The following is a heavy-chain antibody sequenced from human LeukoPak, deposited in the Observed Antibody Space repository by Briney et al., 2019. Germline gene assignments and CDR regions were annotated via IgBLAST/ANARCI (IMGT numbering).Heavy chain of an antibody. CDR2: IKQDGSEK. CDR1: GFTFSSYW. CDR3: AKDSPFYDFWSGLLFDY. J-gene: IGHJ4*02. Sequence: GGSLRLSCAASGFTFSSYWMSWVRQAPGKGLEWVANIKQDGSEKYYVDSVKGRFTISRDNAKNSLYLQMNSLRAEDTAVYYCAKDSPFYDFWSGLLFDYWGQGTLVTVSS. V-gene: IGHV3-7*03. D-gene: IGHD3-3*01.